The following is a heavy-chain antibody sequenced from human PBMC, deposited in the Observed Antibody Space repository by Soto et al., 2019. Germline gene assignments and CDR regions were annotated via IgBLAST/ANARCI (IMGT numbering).Heavy chain of an antibody. CDR2: IRSKAYGGTT. CDR3: TRDRYTYDSSGYYYTYYYYGTDV. J-gene: IGHJ6*02. D-gene: IGHD3-22*01. V-gene: IGHV3-49*04. Sequence: SLRLSCTASGFTFGDYAMSWVRQAPGKGLEWVGFIRSKAYGGTTEYAASVKGRFTISRDDSKSIAYLQMNSLKTEDTAVYYCTRDRYTYDSSGYYYTYYYYGTDVWGQGTTVTVSS. CDR1: GFTFGDYA.